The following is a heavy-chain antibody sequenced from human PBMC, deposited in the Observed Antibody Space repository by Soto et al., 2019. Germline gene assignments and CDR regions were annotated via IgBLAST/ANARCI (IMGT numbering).Heavy chain of an antibody. CDR2: INPAGGTT. Sequence: QVQLVQSGAEVKKPGASVRISCRASGYSFTSTYVHWVRQAPGQGPEWMGIINPAGGTTYYAQKLHGRLTITSDTSTDTVFMDLNDLTSEDTAVYFCALKVVTYYDNWGQGTLLTVSS. V-gene: IGHV1-46*04. CDR3: ALKVVTYYDN. J-gene: IGHJ4*02. CDR1: GYSFTSTY. D-gene: IGHD2-21*02.